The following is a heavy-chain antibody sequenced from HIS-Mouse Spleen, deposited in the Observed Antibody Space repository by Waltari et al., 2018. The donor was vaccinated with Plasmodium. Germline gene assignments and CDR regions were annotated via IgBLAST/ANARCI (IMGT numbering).Heavy chain of an antibody. CDR2: IKQDGSEK. V-gene: IGHV3-7*01. D-gene: IGHD5-12*01. Sequence: EVQLVESGAGLVQPGGSLRLSFAASAFTFSAYWMSWVRQAPGKGLEWVANIKQDGSEKYYVDSVKGRFTISRDNAKNSLYLQMNSLRAEDTAVYYCARDRRGYWYFDLWGRGTLVTVSS. CDR3: ARDRRGYWYFDL. J-gene: IGHJ2*01. CDR1: AFTFSAYW.